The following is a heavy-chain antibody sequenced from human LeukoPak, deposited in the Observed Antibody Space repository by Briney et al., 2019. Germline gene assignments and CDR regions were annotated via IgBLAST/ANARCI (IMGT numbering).Heavy chain of an antibody. V-gene: IGHV1-69*13. D-gene: IGHD4-23*01. CDR2: IIPIFGTA. J-gene: IGHJ6*02. CDR3: ARDDYGGNSGYYYYGMDV. CDR1: GGTFISYA. Sequence: ASVKVSCKASGGTFISYAISWVRQAPGQGLEWMGGIIPIFGTANYAQKLQGRVTITADESTSTAYMELSSLRSEDTAVYYCARDDYGGNSGYYYYGMDVWGQGTTVTVSS.